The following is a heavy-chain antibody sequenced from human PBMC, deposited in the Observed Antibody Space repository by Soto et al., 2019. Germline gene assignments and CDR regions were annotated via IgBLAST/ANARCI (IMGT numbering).Heavy chain of an antibody. V-gene: IGHV4-59*08. CDR1: GGSISSYY. CDR3: ARRYGGIFDY. D-gene: IGHD2-15*01. Sequence: SETLSLTCTVSGGSISSYYWRWIRQPPGKGLEWIGYIYYSGSTNYNPSLKSRVTISVDTSKNQFSLKLSSVTAAVTAVYDCARRYGGIFDYLVQGSLVTVS. CDR2: IYYSGST. J-gene: IGHJ4*02.